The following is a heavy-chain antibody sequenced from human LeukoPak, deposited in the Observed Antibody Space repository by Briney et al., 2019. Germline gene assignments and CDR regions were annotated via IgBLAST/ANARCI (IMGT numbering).Heavy chain of an antibody. J-gene: IGHJ4*02. CDR2: ISYDGGNK. CDR1: GFTFSSYA. V-gene: IGHV3-30*04. CDR3: ARDRTPIVVAGTVDY. D-gene: IGHD6-19*01. Sequence: GGSLRLSCAASGFTFSSYAMHWVRQAPGKGLEWVAVISYDGGNKYYADSVKGRFTISRDNSKNTLYLQMNSLRPEDTAVYYCARDRTPIVVAGTVDYWGQGTLVTVSS.